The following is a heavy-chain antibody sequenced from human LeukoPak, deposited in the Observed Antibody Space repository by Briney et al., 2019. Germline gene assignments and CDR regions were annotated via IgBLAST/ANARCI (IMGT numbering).Heavy chain of an antibody. CDR3: ARTSWDLIRWGFDF. CDR2: TYYRSKWYN. D-gene: IGHD1-26*01. Sequence: SQTLSLTCAISGDSVSSNSAAWHWIRQSPSRGLEWLGRTYYRSKWYNDYAVSVKSRITINPDTSKNQFSLQLSSVTPEDTAVYYCARTSWDLIRWGFDFWGQGTLVTVSS. CDR1: GDSVSSNSAA. J-gene: IGHJ4*02. V-gene: IGHV6-1*01.